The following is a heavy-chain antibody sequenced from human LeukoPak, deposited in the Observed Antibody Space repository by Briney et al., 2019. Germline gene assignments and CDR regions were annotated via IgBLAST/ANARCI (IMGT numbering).Heavy chain of an antibody. CDR1: GFSFNSAA. D-gene: IGHD3-22*01. J-gene: IGHJ4*02. Sequence: GGSLRLSCAASGFSFNSAAMTWVRQAPGRGLEWVSLVSSSGANTYYADSVKGRFTISRDNSKNTLYLQMNSLRAEDTAVYYCAKVGEQYYYDSSGNLGYWGQGTLVTVSS. CDR2: VSSSGANT. V-gene: IGHV3-23*01. CDR3: AKVGEQYYYDSSGNLGY.